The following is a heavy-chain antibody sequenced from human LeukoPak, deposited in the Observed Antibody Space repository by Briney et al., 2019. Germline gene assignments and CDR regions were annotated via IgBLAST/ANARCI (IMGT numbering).Heavy chain of an antibody. V-gene: IGHV4-4*07. CDR3: ARGGQLAFDY. Sequence: SETLSLTCNLSVDSISNYYWTWIRHPAGKGLEGIGHIYSSGSTNYNPSLTSRVTISVEPSKKQISLNMKYATCADTALYCRARGGQLAFDYRGQVTLVSFS. CDR2: IYSSGST. CDR1: VDSISNYY. J-gene: IGHJ4*02. D-gene: IGHD6-13*01.